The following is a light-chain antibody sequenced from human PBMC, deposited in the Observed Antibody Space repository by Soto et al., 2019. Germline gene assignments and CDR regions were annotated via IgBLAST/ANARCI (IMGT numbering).Light chain of an antibody. V-gene: IGKV3-20*01. J-gene: IGKJ1*01. Sequence: EIVLTQSPGTLSLSPGERDTLSCRASQSVSSNYLAWFQQKPGQAPSLLIYGASSRATGIPDRFSGSGSGTDFTLTISRLEPEDFAVYYCQQYGSSPWAFGQGTKVDIK. CDR2: GAS. CDR3: QQYGSSPWA. CDR1: QSVSSNY.